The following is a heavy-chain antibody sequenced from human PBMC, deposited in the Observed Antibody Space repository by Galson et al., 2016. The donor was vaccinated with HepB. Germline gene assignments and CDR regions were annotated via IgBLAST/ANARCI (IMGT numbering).Heavy chain of an antibody. J-gene: IGHJ2*01. V-gene: IGHV1-3*01. CDR2: INAGTGNA. D-gene: IGHD2-15*01. CDR1: GYTFSTYS. CDR3: ARDPPRIGPSDWYFDL. Sequence: SVKVSCKAAGYTFSTYSMHWVRQVSGQRLEWMGWINAGTGNAKYSQNFQGRITISSDISASTAYMELSSLKSEDTAVYYCARDPPRIGPSDWYFDLWGRGTLVTVSS.